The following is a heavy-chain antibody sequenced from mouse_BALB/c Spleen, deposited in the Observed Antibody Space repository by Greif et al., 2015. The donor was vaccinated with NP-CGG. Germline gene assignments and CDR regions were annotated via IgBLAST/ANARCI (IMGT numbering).Heavy chain of an antibody. D-gene: IGHD1-1*01. Sequence: EVKLVESGGGLVKLGGSLKLSCAASGFTFSDYYMYWVRQTPEKRLEWVATISDGGSYTYYPDSVKGRFTISRDNAKNNLYLQMSSLKSEDTAMYYCARDYYGSSYAMDYWGHGTSVTVSS. CDR2: ISDGGSYT. J-gene: IGHJ4*01. V-gene: IGHV5-4*02. CDR3: ARDYYGSSYAMDY. CDR1: GFTFSDYY.